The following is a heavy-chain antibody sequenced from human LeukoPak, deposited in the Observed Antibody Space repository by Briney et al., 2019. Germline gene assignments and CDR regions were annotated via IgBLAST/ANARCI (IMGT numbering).Heavy chain of an antibody. V-gene: IGHV3-30-3*02. CDR1: GYTFSSYA. J-gene: IGHJ4*02. CDR2: ISYDGSNK. CDR3: AKGGYSGYFFDY. Sequence: SCKASGYTFSSYAMHWVRQAPGKGLEWVAVISYDGSNKYYADSVKGRFTISRDNSKNTLYLQMNSLRAEDTAVYYCAKGGYSGYFFDYWGQGTLVTVSS. D-gene: IGHD5-12*01.